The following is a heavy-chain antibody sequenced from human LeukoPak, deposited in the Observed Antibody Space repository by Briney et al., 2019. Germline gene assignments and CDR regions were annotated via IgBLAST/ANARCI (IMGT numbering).Heavy chain of an antibody. CDR2: INPNSGGT. Sequence: ASVKVSCKASGYTFTGYYMHWVRQAPGQGLEWMGWINPNSGGTNYAQKFQGRVTMTRDTSISTAYMELSRLRSDDTAGYYCARVPRYCSGGSCYSGYYYMDVWGKGTTVTISS. J-gene: IGHJ6*03. CDR3: ARVPRYCSGGSCYSGYYYMDV. V-gene: IGHV1-2*02. D-gene: IGHD2-15*01. CDR1: GYTFTGYY.